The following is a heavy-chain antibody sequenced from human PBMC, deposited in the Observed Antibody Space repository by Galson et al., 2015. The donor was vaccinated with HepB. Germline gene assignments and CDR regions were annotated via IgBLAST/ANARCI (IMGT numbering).Heavy chain of an antibody. CDR2: IYSGGST. CDR1: GFTVSSNY. V-gene: IGHV3-53*01. Sequence: SLRLSCAASGFTVSSNYMSWVRQAPGKGLEWVSVIYSGGSTYYADSVKGRFTISRDNSKNTLYLQMNSLRAEDTAVYYCARGSFYGSGEIDYWGQGTLVTVSS. D-gene: IGHD3-10*01. J-gene: IGHJ4*02. CDR3: ARGSFYGSGEIDY.